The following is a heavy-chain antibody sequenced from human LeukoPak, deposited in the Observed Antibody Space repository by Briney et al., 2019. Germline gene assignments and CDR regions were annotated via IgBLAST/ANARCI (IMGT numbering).Heavy chain of an antibody. D-gene: IGHD3-3*01. CDR1: GGSFSGYY. Sequence: SETLSLTCAVYGGSFSGYYWSWIRQPPGKGLEWIGEINHSGSTNDNPSLKSRVTISVDTSKNQFSLKLSSVTAADTAVYYCAIGTIFGVVAAAYWGQGTLVTVSS. CDR2: INHSGST. CDR3: AIGTIFGVVAAAY. V-gene: IGHV4-34*01. J-gene: IGHJ4*02.